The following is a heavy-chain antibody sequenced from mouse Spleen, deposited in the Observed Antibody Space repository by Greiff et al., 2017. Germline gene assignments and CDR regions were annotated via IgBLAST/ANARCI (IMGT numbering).Heavy chain of an antibody. D-gene: IGHD2-4*01. J-gene: IGHJ4*01. Sequence: VKLMESGAELVRPGVSVKISCKGSGYTFTDYAMHWVKQSHAKSLEWIGVISTYYGDASYNQKFKGKATMTVDKSSSTAYMELARLTSEDSAIYYCARGGMITRAMDYWGQGTSVTVSS. CDR2: ISTYYGDA. CDR3: ARGGMITRAMDY. CDR1: GYTFTDYA. V-gene: IGHV1S137*01.